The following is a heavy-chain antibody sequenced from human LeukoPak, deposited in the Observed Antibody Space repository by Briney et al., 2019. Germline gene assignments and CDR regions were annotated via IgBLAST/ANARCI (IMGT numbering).Heavy chain of an antibody. D-gene: IGHD3-10*01. CDR3: ARRSGAFDY. J-gene: IGHJ4*02. V-gene: IGHV5-51*01. CDR2: IYPGDSDT. Sequence: GLEWMGIIYPGDSDTRYSPSFQGQVTISADKSICTAYLQWSSLKASDTAMYYCARRSGAFDYWGQGTLVTVSS.